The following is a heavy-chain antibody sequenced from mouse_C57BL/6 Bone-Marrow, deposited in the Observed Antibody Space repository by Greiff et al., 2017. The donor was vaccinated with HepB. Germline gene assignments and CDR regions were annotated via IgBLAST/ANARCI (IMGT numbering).Heavy chain of an antibody. CDR1: GYTFTSYW. CDR3: ARLGAVYFDY. J-gene: IGHJ2*01. Sequence: QVQLQQPGAELVRPGTSVKLSCKASGYTFTSYWMHWVKQRPGQGLEWIGVIDPSDSYTNYNQKLKGKATLTVDTSSSTAYMQLISLTSEDSAVYYCARLGAVYFDYWGQGTTLTVSS. CDR2: IDPSDSYT. V-gene: IGHV1-59*01.